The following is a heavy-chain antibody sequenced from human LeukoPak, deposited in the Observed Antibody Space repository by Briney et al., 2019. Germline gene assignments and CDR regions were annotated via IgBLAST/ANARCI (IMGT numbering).Heavy chain of an antibody. V-gene: IGHV3-48*03. J-gene: IGHJ6*04. Sequence: GASLKLSCEGSGFSLSSYSMHWVRQAPGKGLEWVSYISSSGSTIYYADSVKGRFTISRDNAKNSLYLQMNSLRAEDTAVYYCAELGITMIGGVWGKGTTVTISS. D-gene: IGHD3-10*02. CDR1: GFSLSSYS. CDR2: ISSSGSTI. CDR3: AELGITMIGGV.